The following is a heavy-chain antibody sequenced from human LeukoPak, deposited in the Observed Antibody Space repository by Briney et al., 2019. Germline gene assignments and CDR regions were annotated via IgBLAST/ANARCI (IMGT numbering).Heavy chain of an antibody. V-gene: IGHV1-2*02. D-gene: IGHD4-17*01. J-gene: IGHJ4*02. CDR1: GYTFTGYY. CDR3: ARGLMTTVTTLGY. CDR2: INPNSGGT. Sequence: ASVTVSCKASGYTFTGYYMHWVRQAPGQGLEWMGWINPNSGGTNYAQKFQGRVTMTRDTSISTAYMELSRLRSDDTAVYYCARGLMTTVTTLGYWGQGTLVTVSS.